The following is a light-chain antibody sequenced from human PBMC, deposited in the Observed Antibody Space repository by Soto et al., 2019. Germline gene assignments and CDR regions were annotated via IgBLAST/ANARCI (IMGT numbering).Light chain of an antibody. CDR2: KAS. CDR3: QHYNSYSEA. Sequence: DIQMTQSPSTLSGSVGDRVTITSRASRTISIWLAWYQQKPGKAPKLLIYKASTLKSGVPSRFSGSGSGTEFTLTISSLQPDDFATYYCQHYNSYSEAFGQGTKVELK. V-gene: IGKV1-5*03. J-gene: IGKJ1*01. CDR1: RTISIW.